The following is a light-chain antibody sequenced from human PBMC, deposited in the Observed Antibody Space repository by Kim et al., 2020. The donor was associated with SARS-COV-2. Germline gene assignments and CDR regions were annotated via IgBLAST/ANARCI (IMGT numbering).Light chain of an antibody. J-gene: IGKJ2*01. Sequence: EIVITQSPATLSVSPGERATLSCRASQSVTSNLAWYQQRPGQAPRLLIYGASTGAPGIPARFSGSGSGTEFTLTISSLKSEDFAVYYCQQYNNWPYTFGQGTKLEI. CDR2: GAS. CDR3: QQYNNWPYT. V-gene: IGKV3D-15*01. CDR1: QSVTSN.